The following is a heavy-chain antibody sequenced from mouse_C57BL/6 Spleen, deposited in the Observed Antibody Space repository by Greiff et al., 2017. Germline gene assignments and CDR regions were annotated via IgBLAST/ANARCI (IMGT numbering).Heavy chain of an antibody. CDR2: ISSGSSTI. V-gene: IGHV5-17*01. CDR1: GFTFSDYG. D-gene: IGHD1-1*01. Sequence: EVKVIESGGGLVMPGGSLKLSCAASGFTFSDYGMHWVRQAPEKGLAWVAYISSGSSTIYYADKVKGRFTISRDNAKNTLFLQMTSLRSEDTAMYYCAKSASYYCGRDYYAMDYWGQGTSVTVSS. CDR3: AKSASYYCGRDYYAMDY. J-gene: IGHJ4*01.